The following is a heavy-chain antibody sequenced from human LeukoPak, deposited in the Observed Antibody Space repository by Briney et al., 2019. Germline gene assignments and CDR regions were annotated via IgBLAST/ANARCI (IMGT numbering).Heavy chain of an antibody. V-gene: IGHV1-46*01. J-gene: IGHJ4*02. Sequence: GASVKVSCKTSGYILVDYFLHWVRQAPGQGLEWMGIINANGGGTRYAQMFQGRVTMTRDVSTRTVYMELSSLTSEDTALYYCARGRAVGEVPLPDYWGRGTLVTVSS. CDR1: GYILVDYF. CDR3: ARGRAVGEVPLPDY. D-gene: IGHD1-26*01. CDR2: INANGGGT.